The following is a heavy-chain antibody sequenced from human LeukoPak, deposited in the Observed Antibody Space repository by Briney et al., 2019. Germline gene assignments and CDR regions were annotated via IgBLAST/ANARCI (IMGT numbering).Heavy chain of an antibody. CDR3: AKVHGGTRYSSSWYYFDY. D-gene: IGHD6-13*01. Sequence: GGSLRLSCAASGFAFSSYAMSWVRQAPGKGLEWVSTISGSGGSTYYADSVKGRFTISRDNSKNTLYLQMNSLRAEDTAVYYCAKVHGGTRYSSSWYYFDYWGQGTLVTVSS. CDR2: ISGSGGST. V-gene: IGHV3-23*01. CDR1: GFAFSSYA. J-gene: IGHJ4*02.